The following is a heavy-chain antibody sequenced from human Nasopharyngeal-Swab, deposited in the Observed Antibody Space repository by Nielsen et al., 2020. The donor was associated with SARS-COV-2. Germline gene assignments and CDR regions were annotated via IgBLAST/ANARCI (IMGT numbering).Heavy chain of an antibody. Sequence: SETLSLTCAVYGGSLSGYYWSWIRKPPGKGLEWIGEINHSGSTNYNPSLKSRVTISVDTSKNQFSLKLSSVTAADTAVYYCARSTYYYGSGMYYFDYWGQGTLVTVSS. D-gene: IGHD3-10*01. V-gene: IGHV4-34*01. CDR3: ARSTYYYGSGMYYFDY. J-gene: IGHJ4*02. CDR1: GGSLSGYY. CDR2: INHSGST.